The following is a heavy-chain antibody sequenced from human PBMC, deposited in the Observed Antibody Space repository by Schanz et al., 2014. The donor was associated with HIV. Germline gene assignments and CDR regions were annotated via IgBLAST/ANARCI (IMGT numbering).Heavy chain of an antibody. J-gene: IGHJ4*02. Sequence: VQLMESGGGLVKPGSLRLSCAASGFTFSRHSMSWVRQAPGKGLEWVAVIWYDGSKKYYADSVKGRFTISRDNSRNQMYLQMNSLRTEDTAVYYCARDPSRLVEAGYFDNWGQGTLVTVSS. D-gene: IGHD6-19*01. CDR1: GFTFSRHS. V-gene: IGHV3-33*08. CDR2: IWYDGSKK. CDR3: ARDPSRLVEAGYFDN.